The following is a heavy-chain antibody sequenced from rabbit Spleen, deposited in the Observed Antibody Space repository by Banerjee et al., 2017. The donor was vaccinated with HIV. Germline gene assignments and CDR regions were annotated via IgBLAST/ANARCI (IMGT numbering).Heavy chain of an antibody. V-gene: IGHV1S45*01. CDR1: GVSFSLSSY. Sequence: QEQLEESGGDLVKPEGSLTLTCTASGVSFSLSSYMCWVRQAPGKGLEWIGCIDDGSSGFTYYASWVNGRFTISKTSSTTVTLQMTRLTAADTATYFCARDTSSSFSSYGMDLWGQGTLVTVS. CDR3: ARDTSSSFSSYGMDL. CDR2: IDDGSSGFT. D-gene: IGHD1-1*01. J-gene: IGHJ6*01.